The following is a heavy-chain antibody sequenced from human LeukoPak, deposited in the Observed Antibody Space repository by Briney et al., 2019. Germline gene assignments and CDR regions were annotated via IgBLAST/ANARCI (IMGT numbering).Heavy chain of an antibody. J-gene: IGHJ4*02. D-gene: IGHD6-19*01. V-gene: IGHV4-4*07. Sequence: PSETLSLTCTVSGGSISSYYWSWLRQPAGKGLEWIGRISTSGSTNYNPSLKSRVTMSIDTSKSQFSLRLSSVTAADTAVYYCARGYSGGWYYFDYWGQGTLVTVSS. CDR2: ISTSGST. CDR3: ARGYSGGWYYFDY. CDR1: GGSISSYY.